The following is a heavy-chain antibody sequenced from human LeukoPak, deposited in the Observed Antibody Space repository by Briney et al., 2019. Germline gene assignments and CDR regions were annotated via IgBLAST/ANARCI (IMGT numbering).Heavy chain of an antibody. CDR3: ARDDVLTPFDP. J-gene: IGHJ5*02. Sequence: ASVKVSCKASGYTFTSYGISWVRQATGQGLEWMGWMTPNDGKTGYAQKFQGRVTMTGDTSESTAYMELSSLTSDDTAVYYCARDDVLTPFDPWGQGTLVIVSS. CDR1: GYTFTSYG. V-gene: IGHV1-8*01. D-gene: IGHD3-9*01. CDR2: MTPNDGKT.